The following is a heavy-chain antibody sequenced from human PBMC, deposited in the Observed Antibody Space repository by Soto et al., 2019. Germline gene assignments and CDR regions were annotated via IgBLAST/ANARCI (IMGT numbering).Heavy chain of an antibody. CDR2: IWYDGSNK. J-gene: IGHJ4*02. D-gene: IGHD3-22*01. V-gene: IGHV3-33*01. CDR3: ARDPRNYYDSSGYSEYFDY. CDR1: GFTFSSYG. Sequence: QVQLVESGGGVVQPGRSLRLSCAASGFTFSSYGMHWVRQAPGKGLEWVAVIWYDGSNKYYADSVKGRFTISRDNSKNTLYLQMNSLRAEDTAVYYCARDPRNYYDSSGYSEYFDYWGQGTLVTVSS.